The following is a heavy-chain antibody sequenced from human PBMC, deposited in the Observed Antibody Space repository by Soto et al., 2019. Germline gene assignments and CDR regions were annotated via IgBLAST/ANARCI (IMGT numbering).Heavy chain of an antibody. V-gene: IGHV4-31*03. D-gene: IGHD3-22*01. Sequence: SSETLSLTCTVSGGSISSGGYYWSWIRQHPGKGLEWIGYIYYSGSTYYNPSLKSRVTISVDTSKNQFSLKLSSVTAADTAVYYCARGLYYYDSSGYYNWFDPWGQGTLVTVSS. CDR1: GGSISSGGYY. J-gene: IGHJ5*02. CDR3: ARGLYYYDSSGYYNWFDP. CDR2: IYYSGST.